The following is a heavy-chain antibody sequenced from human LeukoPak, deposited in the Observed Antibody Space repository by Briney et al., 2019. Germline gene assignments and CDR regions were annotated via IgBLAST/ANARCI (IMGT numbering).Heavy chain of an antibody. V-gene: IGHV1-2*02. CDR2: INPNSGGT. Sequence: ASVKVSCKASGYTFTGYYMHWVRQAPGQGLEWMGWINPNSGGTNYAQKFQGRVTMTRDTSIRTAYMEPSRLRSDDTAVYYCARDVGYYYDSSGYPFDYWGQGTLVTVSS. D-gene: IGHD3-22*01. CDR1: GYTFTGYY. J-gene: IGHJ4*02. CDR3: ARDVGYYYDSSGYPFDY.